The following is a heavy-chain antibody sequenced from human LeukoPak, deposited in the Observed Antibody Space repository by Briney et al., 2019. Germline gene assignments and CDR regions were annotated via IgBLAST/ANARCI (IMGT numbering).Heavy chain of an antibody. CDR1: GFTFSSYW. D-gene: IGHD1-26*01. V-gene: IGHV3-21*01. CDR3: ARDLEGAKDY. Sequence: GGSLRLSCAASGFTFSSYWMHWVRQAPGKGLEWVSSISSSSSYIYYADSVKGRFTISRDNAKNSLYLQMNSLRAEDTAVYYCARDLEGAKDYWGQGTLVTVSS. CDR2: ISSSSSYI. J-gene: IGHJ4*02.